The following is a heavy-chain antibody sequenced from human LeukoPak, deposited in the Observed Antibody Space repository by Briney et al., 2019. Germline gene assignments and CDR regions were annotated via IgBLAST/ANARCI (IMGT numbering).Heavy chain of an antibody. V-gene: IGHV4-34*01. CDR2: INHSGST. J-gene: IGHJ4*02. Sequence: SETLSLTCAVYGGSFSGYYWSWIRQPPGKGLEWIGEINHSGSTSYNPSLKSRVTISVDTSKNQFSLKLSSVTAADTAVYYCARLIVVATDFDFWGQGTLVTVSS. CDR1: GGSFSGYY. CDR3: ARLIVVATDFDF. D-gene: IGHD1-26*01.